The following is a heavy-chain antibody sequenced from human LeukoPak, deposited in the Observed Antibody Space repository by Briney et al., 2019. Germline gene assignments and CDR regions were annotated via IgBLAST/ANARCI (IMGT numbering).Heavy chain of an antibody. D-gene: IGHD3-10*01. Sequence: SETLSLTCAVYGGSFSGYYWSWIRQPPGKGLEWIGEINHSGSTNYNPSLKSRVTMSVDTSKNQFSLKLSSVTAADTAVYYCARGRYYYGSGSYYKEPYYGMDVWGQGTTVTVSS. CDR3: ARGRYYYGSGSYYKEPYYGMDV. V-gene: IGHV4-34*01. CDR2: INHSGST. CDR1: GGSFSGYY. J-gene: IGHJ6*02.